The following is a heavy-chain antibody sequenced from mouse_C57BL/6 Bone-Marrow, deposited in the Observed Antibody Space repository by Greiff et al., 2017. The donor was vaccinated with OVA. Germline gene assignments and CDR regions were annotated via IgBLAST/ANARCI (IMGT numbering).Heavy chain of an antibody. CDR3: ARSDYYGSSRYFDV. Sequence: VQLQQSGPELVKPGASVKISCKASGYTFTDYYINWVKQRPGQGLEWIGWIFPGSGSTYYNEKFKGKATLPVDKSSSTAYMLLSSLTSEDSAVYFCARSDYYGSSRYFDVWGTGTTVTVSS. J-gene: IGHJ1*03. CDR2: IFPGSGST. CDR1: GYTFTDYY. V-gene: IGHV1-75*01. D-gene: IGHD1-1*01.